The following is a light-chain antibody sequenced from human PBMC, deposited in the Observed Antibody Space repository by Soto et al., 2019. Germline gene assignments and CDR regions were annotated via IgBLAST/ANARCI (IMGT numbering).Light chain of an antibody. CDR1: QSVSSSY. V-gene: IGKV3-20*01. J-gene: IGKJ5*01. Sequence: EIVLTQSPGTLSLSPWERATLSCRASQSVSSSYLAWYQQKPGQAPRLLIYGASSRATGIPDRFSGSGSGTDFTLTISRLEPEDFAVYSCQQRPSAITLGHGTRLEI. CDR2: GAS. CDR3: QQRPSAIT.